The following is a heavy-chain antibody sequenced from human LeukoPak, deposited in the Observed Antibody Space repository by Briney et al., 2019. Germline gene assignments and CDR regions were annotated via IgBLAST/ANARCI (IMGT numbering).Heavy chain of an antibody. CDR2: ISGSGGNT. V-gene: IGHV3-23*01. CDR1: GFTFSTYA. D-gene: IGHD1-26*01. CDR3: AKKSLGISGRYYLDY. J-gene: IGHJ4*02. Sequence: GGSLTLSCAASGFTFSTYAMSWVRQAPGKGLEWVSAISGSGGNTYYADPVKGRFTISRDNSKNTLYLQMSSLRAEDTAVYYCAKKSLGISGRYYLDYWGQGTLVTVSS.